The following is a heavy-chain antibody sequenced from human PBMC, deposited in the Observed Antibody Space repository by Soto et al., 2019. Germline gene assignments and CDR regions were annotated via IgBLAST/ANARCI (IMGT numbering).Heavy chain of an antibody. D-gene: IGHD2-2*01. V-gene: IGHV3-7*01. Sequence: GGSLRLSCAASGFTFSSYWMSWVRQAPGKGLEWVANIKQDGSEKYYVDSVKGRFTISRDNAKNSLYLQMNSLRAEDTAVYYCARILGYCSSTSCYEILKVVVPHTNAFDIWGQGTMVTVSS. J-gene: IGHJ3*02. CDR3: ARILGYCSSTSCYEILKVVVPHTNAFDI. CDR1: GFTFSSYW. CDR2: IKQDGSEK.